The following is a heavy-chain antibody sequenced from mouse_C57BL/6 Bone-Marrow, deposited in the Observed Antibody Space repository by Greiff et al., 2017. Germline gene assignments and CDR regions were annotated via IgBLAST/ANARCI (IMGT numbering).Heavy chain of an antibody. Sequence: EVQLQQSGPGLVKPSQSLSLTCSVTGYSITSGYYWNWIRQFPGNKLEWMGYISYDGSNNYNPSLKNRISITRDPSKNQFFLKLNSVTTEDTATYYCARGYYGAYWGQGTLVTVSA. V-gene: IGHV3-6*01. CDR1: GYSITSGYY. D-gene: IGHD1-1*01. CDR2: ISYDGSN. CDR3: ARGYYGAY. J-gene: IGHJ3*01.